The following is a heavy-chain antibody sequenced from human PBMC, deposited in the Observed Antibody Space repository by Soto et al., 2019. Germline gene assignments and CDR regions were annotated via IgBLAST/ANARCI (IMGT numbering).Heavy chain of an antibody. D-gene: IGHD3-22*01. CDR2: IYSGGST. CDR3: ARDSNYYDSSGYGVAFDI. J-gene: IGHJ3*02. V-gene: IGHV3-66*01. CDR1: GFTVSSNY. Sequence: GGSLILSCAASGFTVSSNYMSWVRQAPGKGLEWVSVIYSGGSTYYADSVKGRFTISRDNSKNTLYLQMNSLRAEDTAVYYCARDSNYYDSSGYGVAFDIWGQGTMVTVSS.